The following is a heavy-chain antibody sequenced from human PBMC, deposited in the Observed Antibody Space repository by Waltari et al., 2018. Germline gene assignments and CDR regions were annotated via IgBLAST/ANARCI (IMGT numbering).Heavy chain of an antibody. CDR3: ARIRGSSSGYYYYGMDV. CDR1: GFSLSNARMG. CDR2: IFSNDEK. V-gene: IGHV2-26*01. D-gene: IGHD6-6*01. Sequence: QVTLKESGPVLVKPTETLTLTCTVSGFSLSNARMGVSWIRQPPGKALEWLAHIFSNDEKSYSTSLKSRLTISKDTAKSQVVLTMTNMDPVDTATYYCARIRGSSSGYYYYGMDVWGQGTTVTVSS. J-gene: IGHJ6*02.